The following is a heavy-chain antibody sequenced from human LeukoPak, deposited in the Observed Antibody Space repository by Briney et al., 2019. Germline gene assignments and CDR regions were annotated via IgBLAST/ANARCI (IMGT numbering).Heavy chain of an antibody. CDR2: INHSGST. J-gene: IGHJ4*02. V-gene: IGHV4-34*01. CDR3: ARMKQQLVHFRGDIDY. D-gene: IGHD6-13*01. CDR1: GGSISSYY. Sequence: SETLSLTCTVSGGSISSYYWSWIRQPPGKGLEWIGEINHSGSTNYNPSLKSRVTISVDTSKNQFSLKLSSVTAADTAVYYCARMKQQLVHFRGDIDYWGQGTLVTVSS.